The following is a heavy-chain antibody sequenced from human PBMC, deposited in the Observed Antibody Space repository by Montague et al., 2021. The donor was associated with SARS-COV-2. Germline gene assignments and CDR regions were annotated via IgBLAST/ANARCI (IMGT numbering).Heavy chain of an antibody. V-gene: IGHV4-4*02. CDR2: IYHSGST. D-gene: IGHD3-3*01. J-gene: IGHJ5*02. CDR3: ATSSYDFWSGYTQGDNWFDP. CDR1: GGSISSSNW. Sequence: SETLSLTCAVSGGSISSSNWWSWVRQPPGKGLEWIGEIYHSGSTNYNPSLKSRVTISVDKSKNQFFLKLSSVTAADTAVYYCATSSYDFWSGYTQGDNWFDPWGQGTLVTVSS.